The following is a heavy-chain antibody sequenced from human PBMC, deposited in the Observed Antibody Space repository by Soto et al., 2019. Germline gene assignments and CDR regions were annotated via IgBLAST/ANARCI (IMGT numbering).Heavy chain of an antibody. Sequence: LALTCAVSGGSISRGGYYWTWIRQHPGKGLEWIGYIYYSGSTYYNPSLKSRVTISVDTSKNQFSLKLSSVTAADTAVYYCARTTTTTVTTYPYHFDFWGQGTLVTGSS. J-gene: IGHJ4*02. V-gene: IGHV4-31*11. CDR2: IYYSGST. CDR3: ARTTTTTVTTYPYHFDF. D-gene: IGHD4-17*01. CDR1: GGSISRGGYY.